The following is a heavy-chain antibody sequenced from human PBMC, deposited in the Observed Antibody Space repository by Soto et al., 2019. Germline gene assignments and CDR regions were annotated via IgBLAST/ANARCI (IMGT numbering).Heavy chain of an antibody. J-gene: IGHJ4*02. CDR3: ARAYYFGSGTSYTLYY. CDR1: GFTFSNYG. CDR2: ISDDGVSK. V-gene: IGHV3-30*03. Sequence: GGSLRLSCAASGFTFSNYGMHWVRQAPGKGLEWVAAISDDGVSKYYADSVQGRFTISRDNSESAVFLQMNSLRPDDTALYFCARAYYFGSGTSYTLYYWGQGTQVTVSS. D-gene: IGHD3-10*01.